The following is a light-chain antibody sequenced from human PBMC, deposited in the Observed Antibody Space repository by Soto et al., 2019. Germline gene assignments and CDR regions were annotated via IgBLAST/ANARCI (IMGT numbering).Light chain of an antibody. V-gene: IGLV1-44*01. CDR1: SSNIGSNH. CDR2: NDD. J-gene: IGLJ2*01. CDR3: HAWDDSLNIVV. Sequence: QSVLTQPPAASGTPGQRVTISCSGSSSNIGSNHINWYQHLPGTAPKLLIYNDDHRPSGVPDRFSGSKSGTSASLAITGLQSEDESDYYCHAWDDSLNIVVFGGGTKLTVL.